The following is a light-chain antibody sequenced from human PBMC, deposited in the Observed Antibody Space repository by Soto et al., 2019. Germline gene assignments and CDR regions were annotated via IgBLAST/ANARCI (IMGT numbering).Light chain of an antibody. CDR2: WAS. Sequence: DIVMTQSPDSLAVSLGERATINCRSSQSVLHSSNNKIDLAWYQQKPGQPPKLLIYWASTRESGVPDRFSGSGSGTDFTLTISSLQAEDVAVYYCQQYYSIPQTFGQGTKVEIK. J-gene: IGKJ1*01. CDR3: QQYYSIPQT. CDR1: QSVLHSSNNKID. V-gene: IGKV4-1*01.